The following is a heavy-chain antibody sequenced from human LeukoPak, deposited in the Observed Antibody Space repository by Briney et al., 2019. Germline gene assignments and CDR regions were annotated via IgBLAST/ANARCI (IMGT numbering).Heavy chain of an antibody. J-gene: IGHJ4*02. D-gene: IGHD2-21*01. V-gene: IGHV3-66*01. Sequence: GGSLRLSCAASGFTVSSNYMSWVRQAPGKGLEWVSVIYSGGSTYYADSVKGRFTISRDNSKNTLYLQMNSLRAEDTAVYYCARCAGVKYFDYWGQGTLVTVSS. CDR1: GFTVSSNY. CDR2: IYSGGST. CDR3: ARCAGVKYFDY.